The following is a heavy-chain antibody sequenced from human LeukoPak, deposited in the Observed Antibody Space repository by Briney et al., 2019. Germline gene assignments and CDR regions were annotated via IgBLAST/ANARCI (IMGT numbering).Heavy chain of an antibody. CDR1: GFTFSSYG. J-gene: IGHJ3*02. CDR2: IRYDGSNK. V-gene: IGHV3-30*02. D-gene: IGHD1-26*01. CDR3: AKDSWELRTRGAFDI. Sequence: GGSLRLSCAASGFTFSSYGMHWVRQAPGKGLEWVAFIRYDGSNKYYADSVKGRFTVSRDNSKNTLYLQMNSLRAEDTAVYYCAKDSWELRTRGAFDIWGQGTMVTVSS.